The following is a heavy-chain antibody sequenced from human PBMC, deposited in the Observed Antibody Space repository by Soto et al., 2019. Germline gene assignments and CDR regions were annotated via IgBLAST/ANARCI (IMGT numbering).Heavy chain of an antibody. Sequence: SETLSLTCTVSGGSVSSGSYYWSWIRQPPGKGLEWIGYIYYSGSTNYNPSLKSRVTISVDTSKNQFSLKLSSVTAADTAVYYCARNYYDSSGYYYWSQGTLVTVSS. V-gene: IGHV4-61*01. CDR3: ARNYYDSSGYYY. CDR1: GGSVSSGSYY. CDR2: IYYSGST. D-gene: IGHD3-22*01. J-gene: IGHJ4*02.